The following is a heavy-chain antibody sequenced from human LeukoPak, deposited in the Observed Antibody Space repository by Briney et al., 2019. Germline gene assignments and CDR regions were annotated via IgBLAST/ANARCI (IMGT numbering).Heavy chain of an antibody. Sequence: SETLSLTCTVSGGSISSSSYYWGWIRQPPGKGLEWIGSICYSGSTYYNPSLKSRVTISVDTSKNQFSLKLSSVTAADTAVYYCARHSMDTAPYWGQGTLVTVSS. CDR3: ARHSMDTAPY. CDR1: GGSISSSSYY. CDR2: ICYSGST. J-gene: IGHJ4*02. D-gene: IGHD5-18*01. V-gene: IGHV4-39*01.